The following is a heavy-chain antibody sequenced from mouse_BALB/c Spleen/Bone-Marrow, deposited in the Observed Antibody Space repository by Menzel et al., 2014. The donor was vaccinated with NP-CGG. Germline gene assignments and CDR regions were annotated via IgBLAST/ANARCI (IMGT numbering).Heavy chain of an antibody. CDR1: GYTFTGYA. J-gene: IGHJ4*01. D-gene: IGHD2-14*01. Sequence: QVQLQQSGAELVRPGVSVKISCKGSGYTFTGYAMHWVKQSHAKSLEWIGLISNYYGDASYNQKFKGKATMTVDKSSSTAYMELARLTSEDSAIYYCAGSGKVRNAMDYWGQGTSVTVS. CDR3: AGSGKVRNAMDY. V-gene: IGHV1S137*01. CDR2: ISNYYGDA.